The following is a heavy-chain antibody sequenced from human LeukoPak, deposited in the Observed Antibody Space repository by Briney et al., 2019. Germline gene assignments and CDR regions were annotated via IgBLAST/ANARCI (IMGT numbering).Heavy chain of an antibody. D-gene: IGHD1-26*01. CDR3: ARGNSGAAQFDP. CDR1: GGSISSSSYY. CDR2: IYYSGST. Sequence: SETLSLTCTVSGGSISSSSYYWGWIRQPPGKGLEWIGSIYYSGSTYYNPSLKSRVTISVDASKNQFSLKLSSVTAADTAVYYCARGNSGAAQFDPWGQGTLVTVSS. V-gene: IGHV4-39*07. J-gene: IGHJ5*02.